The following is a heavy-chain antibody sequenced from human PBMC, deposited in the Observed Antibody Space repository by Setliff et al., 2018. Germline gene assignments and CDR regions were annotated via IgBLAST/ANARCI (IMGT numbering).Heavy chain of an antibody. V-gene: IGHV4-61*02. J-gene: IGHJ2*01. CDR1: GGSISSGSYY. CDR3: ARDSSLRYCSGGSCYNQKNWYFDL. Sequence: SETLSLTCTVSGGSISSGSYYWSWIRQPAGKGLEWIGRIYTSGSTNYNPSLKSRVTISVDTSKNQFSLKLSSVTAADTAVYYCARDSSLRYCSGGSCYNQKNWYFDLWGRGTLVTVSS. D-gene: IGHD2-15*01. CDR2: IYTSGST.